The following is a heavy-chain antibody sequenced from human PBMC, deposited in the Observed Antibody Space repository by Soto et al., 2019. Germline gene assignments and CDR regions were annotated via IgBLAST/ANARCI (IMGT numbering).Heavy chain of an antibody. D-gene: IGHD3-9*01. J-gene: IGHJ5*02. V-gene: IGHV1-18*01. CDR1: GYTITSYG. CDR2: ISAYNGNT. CDR3: ARSYYDILTGPETWFDP. Sequence: GASVKVSCKTSGYTITSYGISWVRQAPGQGLEWMGWISAYNGNTNYAQKLQGRVTMTTDTSTSTAYMELRSLRSDDTAVYYCARSYYDILTGPETWFDPWGQGTLVTVSS.